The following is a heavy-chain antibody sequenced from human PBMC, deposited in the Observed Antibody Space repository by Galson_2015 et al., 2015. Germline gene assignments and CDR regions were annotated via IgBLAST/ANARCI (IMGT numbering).Heavy chain of an antibody. D-gene: IGHD6-19*01. Sequence: QSGAEVKKPGESLKVSCQGSGYDFTTYWITWVRQLPGKGLEWMGNMYPGDDDVRYNPSFQGQDTISADKSRDTAYVQWSSLKALDTATYFCARSLVAGASLYGMDVWGQGTTVTVSS. CDR1: GYDFTTYW. CDR2: MYPGDDDV. V-gene: IGHV5-51*01. J-gene: IGHJ6*02. CDR3: ARSLVAGASLYGMDV.